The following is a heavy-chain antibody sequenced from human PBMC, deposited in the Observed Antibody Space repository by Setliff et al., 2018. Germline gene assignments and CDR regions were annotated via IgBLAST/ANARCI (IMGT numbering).Heavy chain of an antibody. Sequence: PSETLSLTCAVYGGSFSGYYWSWIRQPPGKGPEWIGEIDQSGITNYNPSLKSRVTISIDTSKNQFSLRLSSVTATDTAVYYCARLGYRGDLDYWGQGTLVTVSS. CDR2: IDQSGIT. V-gene: IGHV4-34*01. CDR1: GGSFSGYY. CDR3: ARLGYRGDLDY. D-gene: IGHD5-12*01. J-gene: IGHJ4*02.